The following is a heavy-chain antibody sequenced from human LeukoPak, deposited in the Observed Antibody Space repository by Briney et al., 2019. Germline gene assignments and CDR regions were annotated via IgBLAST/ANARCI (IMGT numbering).Heavy chain of an antibody. Sequence: GGSLRISCTASGFSFSGHWMHWARQLPGKGLVWVSRISPTGSTTSYADSVKGRFTVSRDNAKNTLYLQVNNLRAEDTAVYYCARGPNSNWSGLDFWGQGTLLTVSS. V-gene: IGHV3-74*01. CDR3: ARGPNSNWSGLDF. J-gene: IGHJ4*02. CDR2: ISPTGSTT. CDR1: GFSFSGHW. D-gene: IGHD6-6*01.